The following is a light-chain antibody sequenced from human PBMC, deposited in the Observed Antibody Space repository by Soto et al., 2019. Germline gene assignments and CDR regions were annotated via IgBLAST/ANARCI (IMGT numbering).Light chain of an antibody. CDR2: EVT. CDR1: SSDVGGYNY. CDR3: LSFTSSFTYI. Sequence: QSAKSHPASVSWSPGHSITISCTGTSSDVGGYNYVSWYQHHPGKAPKLMIYEVTNRPSGVSIRFSGSKSGTTASLTISGLQAEEEADYYCLSFTSSFTYIFGTGTKVTVL. J-gene: IGLJ1*01. V-gene: IGLV2-14*01.